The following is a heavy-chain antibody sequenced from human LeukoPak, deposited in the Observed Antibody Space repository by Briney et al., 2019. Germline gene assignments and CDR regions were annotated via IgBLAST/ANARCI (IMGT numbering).Heavy chain of an antibody. CDR1: GFTFDDYA. CDR3: AKSRSYYYDSSGYRLDAFDI. V-gene: IGHV3-9*03. D-gene: IGHD3-22*01. CDR2: ISWNSGSI. J-gene: IGHJ3*02. Sequence: PGRSLRLSCAASGFTFDDYAMHWVRQAPGKGLEWVSGISWNSGSIGYADSVKGRFTISRDNAKNSLYLQMNSVRAEDMALYYCAKSRSYYYDSSGYRLDAFDIWGQGTMVTVSS.